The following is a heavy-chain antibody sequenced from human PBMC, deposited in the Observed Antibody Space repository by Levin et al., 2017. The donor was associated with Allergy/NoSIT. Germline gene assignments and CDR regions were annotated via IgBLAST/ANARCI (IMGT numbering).Heavy chain of an antibody. CDR2: ISYDGSNK. CDR1: GFTFSSYG. Sequence: QTGESLKISCAASGFTFSSYGMHWVRQAPGKGLEWVAVISYDGSNKYYADSVKGRFTISRDNSKNTLYLQMNSLRAEDTAVYYCAKYPLWFGELTDPSSGDYWGQGTLVTVSS. CDR3: AKYPLWFGELTDPSSGDY. D-gene: IGHD3-10*01. J-gene: IGHJ4*02. V-gene: IGHV3-30*18.